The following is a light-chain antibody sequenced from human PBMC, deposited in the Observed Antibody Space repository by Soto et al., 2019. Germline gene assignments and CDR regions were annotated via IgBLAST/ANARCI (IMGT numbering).Light chain of an antibody. V-gene: IGKV3-20*01. J-gene: IGKJ4*01. CDR1: QSVSSSY. CDR3: HHYDSSPLT. Sequence: EIVLTQSPGTLSLSPGERATLSCRASQSVSSSYLAWYQQKPGQAPRLLIYGASSRATGIPDRFSGSGSGTDFTLTISRLEPEDFAVYYCHHYDSSPLTFGGGNTVEIK. CDR2: GAS.